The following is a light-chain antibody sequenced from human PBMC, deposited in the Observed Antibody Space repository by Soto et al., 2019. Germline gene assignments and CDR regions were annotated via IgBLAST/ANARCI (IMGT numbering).Light chain of an antibody. V-gene: IGKV1-9*01. CDR2: AAS. CDR3: QQLHSYPLT. Sequence: DIQLTQSPSFLSASVGDRVTLTCRASQGISSFLAWYQQKPGKAPKLLIYAASTLQSGVPSRFSGSGSGTEFTLTISSLQPEDFATYYCQQLHSYPLTFGGGTKVETK. J-gene: IGKJ4*01. CDR1: QGISSF.